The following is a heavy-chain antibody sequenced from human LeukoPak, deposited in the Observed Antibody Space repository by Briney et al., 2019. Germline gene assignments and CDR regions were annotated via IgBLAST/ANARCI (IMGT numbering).Heavy chain of an antibody. CDR1: GGPFSGYY. CDR3: ARAGIAVTARGDYFDY. V-gene: IGHV4-34*12. Sequence: PSETLSLTCAVYGGPFSGYYWSWIRQPPGKGLEWIGEIIHSGSTNYNPSLKSRVTISVDTSKNQFSLKLSSVTAADTAVYYCARAGIAVTARGDYFDYWGQGTLVTVSS. D-gene: IGHD6-19*01. J-gene: IGHJ4*02. CDR2: IIHSGST.